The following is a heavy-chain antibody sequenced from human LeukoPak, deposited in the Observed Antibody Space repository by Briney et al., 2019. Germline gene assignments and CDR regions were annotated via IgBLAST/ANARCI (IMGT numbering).Heavy chain of an antibody. CDR1: GYTFTDYY. CDR2: INPNSGGT. Sequence: ASVRVSCKASGYTFTDYYMHWVRQAPGQGLEWMGWINPNSGGTNYAQKFRGRVTMSRDTSTSAAYMELSRLRSDDTAVYYCARAAVVTGSTETFDPWGQGTLVTVSS. V-gene: IGHV1-2*02. J-gene: IGHJ5*02. D-gene: IGHD2-8*02. CDR3: ARAAVVTGSTETFDP.